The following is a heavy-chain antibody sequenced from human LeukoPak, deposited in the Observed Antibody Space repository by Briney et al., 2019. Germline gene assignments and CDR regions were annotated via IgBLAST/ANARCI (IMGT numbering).Heavy chain of an antibody. CDR3: ARDKGLYSYGSFDY. V-gene: IGHV4-4*07. CDR2: IYTSGST. J-gene: IGHJ4*02. Sequence: SETLSLTCTVSGGSISSYYWSWIRQPAGKGLEWIGRIYTSGSTNYNPSLKSRVTMSVDTSKNQFSLKLSSVTAADTAVYSCARDKGLYSYGSFDYWGQGTLVTVSS. CDR1: GGSISSYY. D-gene: IGHD5-18*01.